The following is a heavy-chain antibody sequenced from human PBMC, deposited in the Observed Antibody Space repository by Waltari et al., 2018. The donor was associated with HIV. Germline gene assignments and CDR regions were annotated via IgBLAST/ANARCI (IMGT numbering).Heavy chain of an antibody. V-gene: IGHV5-51*01. D-gene: IGHD3-10*01. CDR2: IYPGDSDT. J-gene: IGHJ4*02. Sequence: EVQLVQSGAEVKKPGASLKISCKGSGYSFTSYWLGWVRQMPGKGLEWMGIIYPGDSDTRYSPSFQGQVTISADKSISTAYLQWSSLKASDTAMYYCARRYMVRGVITDLYFDYWGQGTLVTVSS. CDR3: ARRYMVRGVITDLYFDY. CDR1: GYSFTSYW.